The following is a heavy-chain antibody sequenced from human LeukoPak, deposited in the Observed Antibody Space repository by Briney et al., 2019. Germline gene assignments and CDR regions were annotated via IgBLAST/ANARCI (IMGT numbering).Heavy chain of an antibody. V-gene: IGHV3-23*01. Sequence: PGGSLRLSCAASGFTFNDYAMHWVRQAPGKGLEWVSAISGSGGSTYYADSVKGRFTISRDNSKNTLYLQMNSLRAEDTAVYYCAKDNYYYDSSGYSVYNWFDPWGQGTLVTVSS. D-gene: IGHD3-22*01. CDR3: AKDNYYYDSSGYSVYNWFDP. J-gene: IGHJ5*02. CDR1: GFTFNDYA. CDR2: ISGSGGST.